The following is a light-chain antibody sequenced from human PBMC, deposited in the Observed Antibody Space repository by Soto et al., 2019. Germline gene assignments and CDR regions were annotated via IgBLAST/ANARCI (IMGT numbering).Light chain of an antibody. CDR3: QQRSNWPPIT. V-gene: IGKV3D-20*02. J-gene: IGKJ5*01. CDR2: GAS. Sequence: EIVMTQSPATLSVSPVERATLSCLASQSVSSSYLAWYQQKPGQAPRLLIYGASSRATGIPDRFSGSGSGTDFTLTISSLEPEDFAVYFCQQRSNWPPITFGQGTRLENK. CDR1: QSVSSSY.